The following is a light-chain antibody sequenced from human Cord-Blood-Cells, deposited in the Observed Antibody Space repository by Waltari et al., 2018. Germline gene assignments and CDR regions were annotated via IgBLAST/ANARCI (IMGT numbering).Light chain of an antibody. V-gene: IGKV1-39*01. Sequence: DIQMTQSPSSLSASVADRDTLTCRASQSISSYLNWYQQKPGKAPKLLIYAASSLQSGVPSRFSGSGSGTDFTLTISSLQPEDFSTYYCQQSYSTPWTFGQGTKVEIK. J-gene: IGKJ1*01. CDR3: QQSYSTPWT. CDR1: QSISSY. CDR2: AAS.